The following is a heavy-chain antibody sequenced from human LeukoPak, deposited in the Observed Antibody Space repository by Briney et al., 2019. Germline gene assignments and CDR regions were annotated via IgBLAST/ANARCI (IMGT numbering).Heavy chain of an antibody. V-gene: IGHV3-23*01. CDR1: GFTFSSYA. J-gene: IGHJ6*04. CDR3: SKVFAFPPDTGRDV. D-gene: IGHD3-3*01. CDR2: ISGSGGST. Sequence: PGGSLRLSCAASGFTFSSYAMSWVRQAPGKGLEWVSAISGSGGSTYYADSVKGRFTISRDNSKNTLYLQMNSLRAEDTAVYYCSKVFAFPPDTGRDVWAKGTRVPVPS.